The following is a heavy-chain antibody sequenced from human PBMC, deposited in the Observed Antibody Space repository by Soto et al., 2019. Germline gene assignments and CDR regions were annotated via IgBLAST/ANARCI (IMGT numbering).Heavy chain of an antibody. V-gene: IGHV4-30-4*01. D-gene: IGHD4-17*01. CDR3: ARIHFGDEPSYYYYGMDV. CDR1: GGSFRSGDYY. Sequence: PSETQSLTRTVSGGSFRSGDYYWSWVRQPPGKGLEWIGYIYYTGSTFNNPSLKSRVSISIDTSKTQFSLKLSSVTAADTAVYYCARIHFGDEPSYYYYGMDVWGQGTTVTVSS. CDR2: IYYTGST. J-gene: IGHJ6*02.